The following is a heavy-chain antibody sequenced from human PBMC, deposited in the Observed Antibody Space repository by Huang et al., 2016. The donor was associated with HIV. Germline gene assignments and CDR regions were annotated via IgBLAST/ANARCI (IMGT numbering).Heavy chain of an antibody. CDR3: ASEIAAASIDY. V-gene: IGHV3-21*01. Sequence: EVQLVESGGGLVKPGGSLRLSGAASGFTCSSYSMNWVCQAPGKGLGWFSSISSSSSYIYYADSVKGRFTISRDNAKNSLYLQMNSLRAEDTAVYYCASEIAAASIDYWGQGTLVTVSS. CDR1: GFTCSSYS. J-gene: IGHJ4*02. D-gene: IGHD6-13*01. CDR2: ISSSSSYI.